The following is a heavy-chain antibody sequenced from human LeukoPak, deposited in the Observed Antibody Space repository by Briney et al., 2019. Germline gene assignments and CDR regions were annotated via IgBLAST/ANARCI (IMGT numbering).Heavy chain of an antibody. J-gene: IGHJ4*02. D-gene: IGHD3-22*01. CDR3: GREYASSGYCDS. CDR2: ISGSGGST. V-gene: IGHV3-23*01. Sequence: GGSLRLSCAASGFTFSSYAMRWVRQAPGKGLEWVSAISGSGGSTYYADSVKGWFTISRDNSKNTLYLQMNSLRAEDTAVYYCGREYASSGYCDSWGQGTLVTVSS. CDR1: GFTFSSYA.